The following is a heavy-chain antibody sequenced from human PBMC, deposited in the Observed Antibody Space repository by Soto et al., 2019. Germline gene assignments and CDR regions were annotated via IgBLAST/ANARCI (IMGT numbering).Heavy chain of an antibody. J-gene: IGHJ6*02. CDR1: GFTFSNYG. D-gene: IGHD1-26*01. CDR2: ILHDGNNK. V-gene: IGHV3-33*01. Sequence: PXGSLSLSCSASGFTFSNYGLHWVRQAPGKGLEWVAIILHDGNNKYYADSVRGRFIISRDNSKNRLYLQMNSLRAEDTAVYYCASDLVGASDSYGLDVWGQGTPVTVSS. CDR3: ASDLVGASDSYGLDV.